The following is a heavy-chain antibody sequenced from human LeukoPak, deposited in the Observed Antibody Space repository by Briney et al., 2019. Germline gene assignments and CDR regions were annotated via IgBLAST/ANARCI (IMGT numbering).Heavy chain of an antibody. Sequence: GGSLRLSCAASGFTFSSYAMSWVRQAPGKGLEWVSAISGSGGSTYYADSVKGRFTISRDNSKNTLYLQMNSLRAEDTAVYYCAREPIEGGYLYYFDYWGQGTLVTVSS. CDR3: AREPIEGGYLYYFDY. J-gene: IGHJ4*02. D-gene: IGHD5-12*01. CDR1: GFTFSSYA. CDR2: ISGSGGST. V-gene: IGHV3-23*01.